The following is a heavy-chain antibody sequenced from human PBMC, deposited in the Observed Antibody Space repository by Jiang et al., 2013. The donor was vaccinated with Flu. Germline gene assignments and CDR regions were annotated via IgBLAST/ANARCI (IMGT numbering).Heavy chain of an antibody. D-gene: IGHD1-26*01. CDR2: IWYDESKK. CDR3: AREGGQWELDY. CDR1: GFTFSSFG. J-gene: IGHJ4*02. Sequence: RLSCAASGFTFSSFGMHWVRQAPGKGLEWVAVIWYDESKKYYADSVKGRFAISRDNSKNTLYLQMNSLRAEDTAVYYCAREGGQWELDYWGQGTLVTVSS. V-gene: IGHV3-33*01.